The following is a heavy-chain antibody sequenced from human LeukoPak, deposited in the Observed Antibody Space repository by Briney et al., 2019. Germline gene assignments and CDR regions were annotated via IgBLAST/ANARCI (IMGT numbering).Heavy chain of an antibody. CDR1: GYIFTNYW. J-gene: IGHJ4*02. Sequence: GEPLKISCKVSGYIFTNYWIGWVRQMPGKGLEWMGIIYPGDSDTRYSPSFQGQVTISADKSISTAYLQWSSLKASDTAMYYCARFAGGCSSTSCYKDYWGQGTLVTVSS. CDR3: ARFAGGCSSTSCYKDY. V-gene: IGHV5-51*01. CDR2: IYPGDSDT. D-gene: IGHD2-2*02.